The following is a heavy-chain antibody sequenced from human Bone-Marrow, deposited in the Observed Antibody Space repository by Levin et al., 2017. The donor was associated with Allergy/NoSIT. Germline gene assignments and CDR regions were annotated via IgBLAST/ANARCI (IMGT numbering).Heavy chain of an antibody. V-gene: IGHV3-23*01. CDR2: ISGSGGST. Sequence: SCAASGFTFSSYAMSWVRQAPGKGLEWVSAISGSGGSTYYADSVKGRFTISRDNSKNTLYLQMNSLRAEDTAVYYCAKSIVGATQGHFDYWGQGTLVTVSS. CDR3: AKSIVGATQGHFDY. J-gene: IGHJ4*02. D-gene: IGHD1-26*01. CDR1: GFTFSSYA.